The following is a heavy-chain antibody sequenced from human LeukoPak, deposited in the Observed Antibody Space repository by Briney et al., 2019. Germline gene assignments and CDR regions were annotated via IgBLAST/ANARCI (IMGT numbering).Heavy chain of an antibody. CDR3: AKWSSTSSSWYEY. D-gene: IGHD6-13*01. V-gene: IGHV3-23*01. Sequence: GGSLRLSCAASGFTFSRYWMHWVRQAPGKGLQWVSSISAGGGTPYYADSVKGRFTISRDNSKNTLYLQINSLRVEDTAIYYCAKWSSTSSSWYEYWGQGTLVTVSS. CDR1: GFTFSRYW. J-gene: IGHJ4*02. CDR2: ISAGGGTP.